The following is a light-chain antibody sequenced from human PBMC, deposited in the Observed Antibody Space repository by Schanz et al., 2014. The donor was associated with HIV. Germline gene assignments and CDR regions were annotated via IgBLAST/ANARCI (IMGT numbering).Light chain of an antibody. V-gene: IGLV2-8*01. J-gene: IGLJ2*01. CDR2: EVS. Sequence: QSVLTQPPSASGSPGQSVTISCTGTSSDVGGYNYVSWYQQHPGEAPKLMIYEVSQRPSGVPDRFSGSKSGNTASLTVSGLQAEDEADYYCCSYTSSGTWVLGGGTKPTVL. CDR3: CSYTSSGTWV. CDR1: SSDVGGYNY.